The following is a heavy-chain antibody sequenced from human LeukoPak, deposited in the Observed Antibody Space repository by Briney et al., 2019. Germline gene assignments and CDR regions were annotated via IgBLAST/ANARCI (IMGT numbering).Heavy chain of an antibody. D-gene: IGHD6-19*01. Sequence: ASVKVSCKASGYTFTSYGISWVRQAPGQGLEWMGWISAYNGNTNYAQKLQGRVTMTTDTSTSTAYMELRSLRSDDTAVYYCARVKGPYSSGDYYFDYWGQGTLVTVSS. V-gene: IGHV1-18*01. CDR2: ISAYNGNT. CDR3: ARVKGPYSSGDYYFDY. CDR1: GYTFTSYG. J-gene: IGHJ4*02.